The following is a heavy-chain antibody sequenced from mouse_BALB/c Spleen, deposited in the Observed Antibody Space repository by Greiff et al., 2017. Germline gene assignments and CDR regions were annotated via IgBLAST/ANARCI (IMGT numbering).Heavy chain of an antibody. Sequence: EVHLVESGGGLVKPGGSLKLSCAASGFTFSSYAMSWVRQSPEKRLEWVAEISSGGSYTYYPDTVTGRFTISRDNAKNTLYLEMSSLRSEDTAMYYCAREHYYGSPWFAYWGQGTLVTVSA. J-gene: IGHJ3*01. CDR1: GFTFSSYA. CDR2: ISSGGSYT. V-gene: IGHV5-9-4*01. CDR3: AREHYYGSPWFAY. D-gene: IGHD1-1*01.